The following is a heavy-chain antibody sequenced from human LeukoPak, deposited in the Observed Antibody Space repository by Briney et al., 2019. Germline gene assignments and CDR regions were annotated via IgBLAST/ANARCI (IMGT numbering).Heavy chain of an antibody. V-gene: IGHV3-21*01. CDR3: ARDERRGYFDY. J-gene: IGHJ4*02. Sequence: GGSLRLPCAASGFTFSSYSMNWVRQAPGKGLEWVSSISSSSSYIYYADSVKGRFTISRDNAKNSLYLQMNSLRAEDTAVYYCARDERRGYFDYWGQGTLVTVSS. CDR2: ISSSSSYI. CDR1: GFTFSSYS. D-gene: IGHD6-25*01.